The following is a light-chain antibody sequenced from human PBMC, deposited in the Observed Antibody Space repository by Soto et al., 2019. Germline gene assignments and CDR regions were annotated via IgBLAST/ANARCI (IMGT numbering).Light chain of an antibody. CDR2: DAS. CDR3: QQRSNWPKT. J-gene: IGKJ1*01. V-gene: IGKV3-11*01. Sequence: EIVLTQSPATLSFSPGERATLSCRASQSVSSYLAWYQQKPGQAPRLLIYDASNRATGIPARFSGSRSGTDFTLTISSLEPEDFAVDYCQQRSNWPKTFGQGTKVEIK. CDR1: QSVSSY.